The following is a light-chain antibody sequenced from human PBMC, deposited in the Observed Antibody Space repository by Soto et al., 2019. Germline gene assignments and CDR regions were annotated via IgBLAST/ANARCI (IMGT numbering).Light chain of an antibody. CDR3: QQYGSSGT. CDR2: GAS. CDR1: QSFTTN. Sequence: DIWKTQSPLSLPFTRGEPSSISCRSTQSFTTNLAWYQQKPGQAPMLLIYGASNRATGIPDRFSGSGSGTDFTLTISRLEPEDFAVHYCQQYGSSGTFGQGTKVDIK. V-gene: IGKV3-20*01. J-gene: IGKJ1*01.